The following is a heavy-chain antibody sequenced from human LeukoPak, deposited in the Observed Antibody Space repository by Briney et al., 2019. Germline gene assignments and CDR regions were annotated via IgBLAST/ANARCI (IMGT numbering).Heavy chain of an antibody. Sequence: GGSLRLSCAESGFTFSSYGMHWVRQAPGKGLEWVAFIRYDGSNKYYADSVKGRFTISRDNSKNTLYLQMNSLRAEDTAEYYCARDGQYQLLRGLFDYWGQGTLDTVSS. CDR3: ARDGQYQLLRGLFDY. D-gene: IGHD2-2*01. J-gene: IGHJ4*02. V-gene: IGHV3-30*02. CDR2: IRYDGSNK. CDR1: GFTFSSYG.